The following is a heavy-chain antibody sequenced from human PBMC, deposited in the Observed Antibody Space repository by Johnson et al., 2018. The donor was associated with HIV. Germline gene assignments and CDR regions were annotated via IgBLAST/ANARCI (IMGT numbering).Heavy chain of an antibody. CDR2: ISNGGST. V-gene: IGHV3-11*01. CDR3: ALKQLVTMDDAFDI. D-gene: IGHD6-13*01. Sequence: QVQLVESGGGLVKPGGSLRLSCAASGFNFSDYYMSWIRQAPGKGLEWISYISNGGSTYYADSVKGRFTISRDNSKNTLYLKMNSLRAEDTAVYYCALKQLVTMDDAFDIWGQGTVVTVSS. J-gene: IGHJ3*02. CDR1: GFNFSDYY.